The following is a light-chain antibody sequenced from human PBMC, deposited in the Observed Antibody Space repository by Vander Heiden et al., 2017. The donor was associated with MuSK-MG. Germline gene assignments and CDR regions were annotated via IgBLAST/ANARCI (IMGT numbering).Light chain of an antibody. J-gene: IGLJ2*01. CDR1: NIGSKS. Sequence: SSVLTHPPSVSVAPGKTARITCGGNNIGSKSVDWYQQKQGQAPVLVIYYDSDRPSGIPERFSGSNSGNTATLTISRVEAGDEADYYCQVWDSSSDHVVFGGGTKLTVL. CDR3: QVWDSSSDHVV. CDR2: YDS. V-gene: IGLV3-21*04.